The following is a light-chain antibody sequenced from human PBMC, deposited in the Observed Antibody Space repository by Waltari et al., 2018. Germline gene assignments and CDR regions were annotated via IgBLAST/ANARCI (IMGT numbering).Light chain of an antibody. J-gene: IGKJ1*01. CDR2: WAS. CDR1: QSVFYRSDNKNY. V-gene: IGKV4-1*01. CDR3: QQYYRSRT. Sequence: DIVMTQSPDSLAVSLGERATIDCKSSQSVFYRSDNKNYLSWYQHKPGQPPKLLFYWASPRESGVPDRFSASGSGTDFTLTINNLQAEDVAVYYCQQYYRSRTFGQGTKVEIK.